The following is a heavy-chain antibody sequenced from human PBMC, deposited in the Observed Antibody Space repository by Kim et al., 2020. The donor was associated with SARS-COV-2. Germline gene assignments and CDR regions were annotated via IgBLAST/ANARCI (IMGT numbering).Heavy chain of an antibody. CDR2: ISSSGSTI. V-gene: IGHV3-11*01. Sequence: GGSLRLSCAASGFTFSDYYMSWIRQAPGKGLEWVSYISSSGSTIYYADSVKGRFTISRDNAKNSLYLQMNSLRAEDTAVYYCARDKNNGTFYYYYGMDVWGQGTTVTVSS. J-gene: IGHJ6*02. D-gene: IGHD1-1*01. CDR1: GFTFSDYY. CDR3: ARDKNNGTFYYYYGMDV.